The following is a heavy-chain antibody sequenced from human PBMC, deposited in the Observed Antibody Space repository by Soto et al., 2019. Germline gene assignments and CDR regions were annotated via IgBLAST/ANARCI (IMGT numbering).Heavy chain of an antibody. V-gene: IGHV3-23*01. Sequence: GVSLRLSCAASGFTFSSYAMSWVRQAPGKGLEWVSAISGSGGSTYYADSVKGRFTISRDNSKNTLYLQMNSLRAEDTAVYYCAKGGYDSSGYYYGYFDCWGQGTLVTVSS. CDR1: GFTFSSYA. D-gene: IGHD3-22*01. J-gene: IGHJ4*02. CDR3: AKGGYDSSGYYYGYFDC. CDR2: ISGSGGST.